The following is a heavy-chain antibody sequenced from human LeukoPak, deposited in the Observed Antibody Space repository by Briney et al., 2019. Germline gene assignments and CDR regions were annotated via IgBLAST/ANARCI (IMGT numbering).Heavy chain of an antibody. CDR3: ANDYYGWGGYVDY. CDR1: GFIFDDYA. D-gene: IGHD3-10*01. Sequence: GGSLRVSCAASGFIFDDYAMHWVRQAPGKGLEWVSGISWNSRSIGYADSVKGRFTISRDNAKNSLYPQMNSLRAEGTALYYCANDYYGWGGYVDYWGQGTLVTVSS. V-gene: IGHV3-9*01. CDR2: ISWNSRSI. J-gene: IGHJ4*02.